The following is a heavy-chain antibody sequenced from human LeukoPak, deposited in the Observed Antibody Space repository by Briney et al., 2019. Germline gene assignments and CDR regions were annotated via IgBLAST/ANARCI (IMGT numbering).Heavy chain of an antibody. V-gene: IGHV4-38-2*02. J-gene: IGHJ4*02. CDR1: GYSISSGYY. CDR3: ARDWGMVRGVPPFDY. Sequence: SETLSLTCTVSGYSISSGYYWGWIRQPPGKGLEWIGSIYRSGNTYYNPSLKSRVTISVDTSKNQFSLKVRSVTAADTAVYYCARDWGMVRGVPPFDYWGQGTLVTVSS. D-gene: IGHD3-10*01. CDR2: IYRSGNT.